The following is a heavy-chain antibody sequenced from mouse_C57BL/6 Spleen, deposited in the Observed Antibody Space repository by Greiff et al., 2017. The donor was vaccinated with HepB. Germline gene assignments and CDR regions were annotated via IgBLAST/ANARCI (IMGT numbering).Heavy chain of an antibody. CDR3: STSGTTADFDD. J-gene: IGHJ1*03. D-gene: IGHD1-2*01. CDR1: GFNIKDYY. V-gene: IGHV14-1*01. CDR2: IDPEDGDT. Sequence: EVQLQQSGAELVRPGASVKLSCTASGFNIKDYYMHWVKQRPEQGLEWIGRIDPEDGDTEYAPKFQGKATMTADTSSNTAYLQLSSLTSEDAAVYYCSTSGTTADFDDWGTGTTVTVSS.